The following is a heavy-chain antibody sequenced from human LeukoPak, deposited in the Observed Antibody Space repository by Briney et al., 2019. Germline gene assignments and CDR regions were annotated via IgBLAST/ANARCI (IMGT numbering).Heavy chain of an antibody. CDR2: INHSGST. CDR3: ARGIRSYYDSSGIYYFDY. V-gene: IGHV4-34*01. J-gene: IGHJ4*02. Sequence: MPSETLSLTCAVYGGSFSGYYWSWIRQPPGKGLEWIGEINHSGSTNYNPSLKSRVTTSVDTSKNQFSLKLSSVTAADTAVYYCARGIRSYYDSSGIYYFDYWGQGTLVTVSS. D-gene: IGHD3-22*01. CDR1: GGSFSGYY.